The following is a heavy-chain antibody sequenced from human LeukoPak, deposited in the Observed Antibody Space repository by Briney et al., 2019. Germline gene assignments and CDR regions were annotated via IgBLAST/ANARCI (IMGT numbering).Heavy chain of an antibody. V-gene: IGHV4-34*01. CDR1: GGSFSNYY. Sequence: PSETLSLTCAVYGGSFSNYYWSWIRQPPGKGLEWIGEINHSGSTNYNPSLKSRVTISVDTSKKQFSLKLSSVTAADTAVYYCAGGRWLRVFDYWGQGTLVTVSS. J-gene: IGHJ4*02. CDR3: AGGRWLRVFDY. CDR2: INHSGST. D-gene: IGHD5-12*01.